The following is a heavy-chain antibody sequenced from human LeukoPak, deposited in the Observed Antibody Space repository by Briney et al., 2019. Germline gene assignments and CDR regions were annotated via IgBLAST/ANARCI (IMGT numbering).Heavy chain of an antibody. V-gene: IGHV1-8*02. Sequence: ASVTVSYMASGYTFTIYDIKGVRQATGRGLEWMGWMSPNSGNTGYAEKSQGRVTITRNTSISTADMELSSLRSEDTAVYYCARGEQWLVLGAFDIWGQGTMVTVSS. CDR2: MSPNSGNT. CDR3: ARGEQWLVLGAFDI. J-gene: IGHJ3*02. D-gene: IGHD6-19*01. CDR1: GYTFTIYD.